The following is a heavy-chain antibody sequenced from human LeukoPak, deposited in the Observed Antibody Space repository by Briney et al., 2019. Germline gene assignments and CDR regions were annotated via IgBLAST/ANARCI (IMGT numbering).Heavy chain of an antibody. V-gene: IGHV3-23*01. CDR2: ISNSGGRT. CDR1: GFTLSSYA. D-gene: IGHD4-17*01. J-gene: IGHJ4*02. CDR3: GKELFYGACRSDYFDY. Sequence: GGSLRLSCAASGFTLSSYAMSWVRQAPGKGLEWVSSISNSGGRTSYADSVRGRFTNSRDNSKSTLYLQMNSLRAEDTAVYYCGKELFYGACRSDYFDYWGQGTLVTVSS.